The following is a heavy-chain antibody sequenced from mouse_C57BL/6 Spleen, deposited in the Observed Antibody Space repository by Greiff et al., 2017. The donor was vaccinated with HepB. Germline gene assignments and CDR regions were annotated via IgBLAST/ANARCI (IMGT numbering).Heavy chain of an antibody. D-gene: IGHD1-1*01. Sequence: EVHLVESEGGLVQPGSSMKLSCTASGFTFSDYYMAWVRQVPEKGLEWVANINYDGSSTYYLDSLKSRFIISRDNAKNILYLQMSSLKSEDTATYYCARTRSSYSYFDVWGTGTTATVSS. J-gene: IGHJ1*03. CDR3: ARTRSSYSYFDV. CDR1: GFTFSDYY. CDR2: INYDGSST. V-gene: IGHV5-16*01.